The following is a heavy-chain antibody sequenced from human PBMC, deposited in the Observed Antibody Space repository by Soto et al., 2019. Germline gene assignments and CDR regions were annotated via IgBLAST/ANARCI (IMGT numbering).Heavy chain of an antibody. J-gene: IGHJ5*02. D-gene: IGHD1-1*01. V-gene: IGHV3-23*01. Sequence: EEQLLESGGGLVQPGESLRLSCAASGFTFSSSAMNWVRQAPGKGLEWVSIISDSGGRTYYADSVRGRFTISRDNSKNTLYRQMNSLRAEDTAVYYCAKSLNINWKNWFDPWGQGTLVTVSS. CDR1: GFTFSSSA. CDR3: AKSLNINWKNWFDP. CDR2: ISDSGGRT.